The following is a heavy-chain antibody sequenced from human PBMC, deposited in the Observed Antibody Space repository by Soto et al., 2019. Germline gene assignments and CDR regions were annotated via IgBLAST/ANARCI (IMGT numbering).Heavy chain of an antibody. CDR2: IWYDGSNK. J-gene: IGHJ6*02. V-gene: IGHV3-33*01. D-gene: IGHD6-6*01. Sequence: GGSLRLSCAASGFTFSSYGMHWVRQAPGKGLEWVAVIWYDGSNKYYADSVKGRFTISRDNSKNTLYLQMNSLRAEDTAVYYCARVGGSSSSGYYYYGMDVWGQGTTVTVSS. CDR3: ARVGGSSSSGYYYYGMDV. CDR1: GFTFSSYG.